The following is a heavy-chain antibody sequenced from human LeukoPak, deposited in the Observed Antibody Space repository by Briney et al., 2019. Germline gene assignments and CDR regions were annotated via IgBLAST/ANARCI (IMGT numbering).Heavy chain of an antibody. J-gene: IGHJ4*02. V-gene: IGHV3-23*01. CDR1: GFTFSSYA. D-gene: IGHD3-3*01. CDR2: ISGSGSST. CDR3: AKARHYDFWSGEGNFDY. Sequence: GGSLRLSCAASGFTFSSYAMSWVRQAPGKGLEWVSAISGSGSSTYYADSVKGRFTISRDNSKNTLYLQVNSLRAEDTAVYYCAKARHYDFWSGEGNFDYWGQGALVTVSS.